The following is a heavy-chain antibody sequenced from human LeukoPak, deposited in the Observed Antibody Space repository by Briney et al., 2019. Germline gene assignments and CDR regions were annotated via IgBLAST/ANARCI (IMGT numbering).Heavy chain of an antibody. CDR3: ALPSSGMWDYMDD. CDR1: GGSFSDYY. CDR2: INDSGST. V-gene: IGHV4-34*01. Sequence: SETLSLTCAVYGGSFSDYYWSWIRQPPGKGLEWIGEINDSGSTNSNPSLKSRVTISVDTSKNQFSLQLSSVTAADTAVYYCALPSSGMWDYMDDWGKGTTVTVSS. J-gene: IGHJ6*03. D-gene: IGHD3-22*01.